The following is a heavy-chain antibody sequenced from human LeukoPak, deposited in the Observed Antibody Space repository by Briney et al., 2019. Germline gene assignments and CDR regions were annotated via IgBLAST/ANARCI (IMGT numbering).Heavy chain of an antibody. CDR1: GGSISSYY. Sequence: SETLSLTCTVSGGSISSYYWSWIRQPPGKGLEWIGYIYYSGSTNYNPSLKSRVTISVDTSKNQFSLKLSSVTAADTAVYYCAREGANYYDSSGLFDYWGQGTLVTVSS. CDR3: AREGANYYDSSGLFDY. J-gene: IGHJ4*02. CDR2: IYYSGST. V-gene: IGHV4-59*01. D-gene: IGHD3-22*01.